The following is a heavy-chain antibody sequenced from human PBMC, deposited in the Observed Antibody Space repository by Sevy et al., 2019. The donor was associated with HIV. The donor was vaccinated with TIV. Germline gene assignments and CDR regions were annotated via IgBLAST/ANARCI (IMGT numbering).Heavy chain of an antibody. Sequence: GGSLRLSCAASGFTFSSYAMHWVHQAPGKGLEWVTVISYDGINKYYAHSVKGRFTISRDNSKNTLYLQMSSLRVEDTAVYYCARDRGRDIVLVPAAKTNYLTLWGQGTLVTVSS. J-gene: IGHJ4*02. D-gene: IGHD2-2*01. V-gene: IGHV3-30-3*01. CDR1: GFTFSSYA. CDR3: ARDRGRDIVLVPAAKTNYLTL. CDR2: ISYDGINK.